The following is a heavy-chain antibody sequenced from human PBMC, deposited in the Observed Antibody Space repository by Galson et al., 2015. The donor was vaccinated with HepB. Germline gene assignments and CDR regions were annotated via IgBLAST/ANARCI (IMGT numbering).Heavy chain of an antibody. V-gene: IGHV1-18*01. D-gene: IGHD1-14*01. Sequence: SVKVSCKASANTFSSYGISWVRQAPGQGLEWMGWISAYNGNTNYAQKLQGRVTMTTDTSTSTAYMELRSLRSDDTAVYYCARRINPLSGYYYYYMDVWGKGTTVTVSS. CDR1: ANTFSSYG. CDR3: ARRINPLSGYYYYYMDV. CDR2: ISAYNGNT. J-gene: IGHJ6*03.